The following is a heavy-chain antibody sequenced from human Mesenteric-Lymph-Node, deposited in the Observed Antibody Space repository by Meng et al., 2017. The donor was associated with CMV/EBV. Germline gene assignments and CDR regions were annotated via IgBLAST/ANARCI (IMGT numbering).Heavy chain of an antibody. Sequence: SQTLSLTCAVYGGSFSGYYWSWIRQPPGKGLEWIGEINHSGSTNYNPSLKSRVTISVDTSKNQFSLKLSSVTAADTAVYYCARAEPEYFQHWGQGTLVTVSS. J-gene: IGHJ1*01. CDR3: ARAEPEYFQH. CDR2: INHSGST. CDR1: GGSFSGYY. V-gene: IGHV4-34*01. D-gene: IGHD1-14*01.